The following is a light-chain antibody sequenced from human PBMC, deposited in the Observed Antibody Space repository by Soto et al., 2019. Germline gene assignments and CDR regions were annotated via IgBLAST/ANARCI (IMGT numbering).Light chain of an antibody. CDR1: QSVNKW. J-gene: IGKJ1*01. V-gene: IGKV1-5*01. CDR2: DAS. CDR3: QQYNSYSPWT. Sequence: DIQIAQSPSTLPSSVADRFTITCRASQSVNKWLAWFQQKPGKVPKLLIFDASTLQTGVPSRFGGGGSGTEFTLTISGLQPDDFATYYCQQYNSYSPWTFGPGTKVDIK.